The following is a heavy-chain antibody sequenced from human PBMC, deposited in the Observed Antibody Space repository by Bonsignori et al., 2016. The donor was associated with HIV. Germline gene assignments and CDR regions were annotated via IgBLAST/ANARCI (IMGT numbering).Heavy chain of an antibody. J-gene: IGHJ3*02. V-gene: IGHV3-73*02. CDR3: TRRSDGFDI. CDR2: IRSKFNSYAT. D-gene: IGHD5-24*01. Sequence: EVQLVESGGDLVQPGGSLKLSCAASGFTFSGSDMHWVRQASGKGLEWVGRIRSKFNSYATAYSGSVKGRFTMSRADSKNTAYLQMNSLKIEDTAVYYCTRRSDGFDIWAKGQWSP. CDR1: GFTFSGSD.